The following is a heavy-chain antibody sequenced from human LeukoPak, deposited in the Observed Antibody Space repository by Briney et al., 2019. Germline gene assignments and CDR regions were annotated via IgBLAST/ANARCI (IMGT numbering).Heavy chain of an antibody. CDR1: GFTFSSSW. V-gene: IGHV3-7*01. J-gene: IGHJ4*02. CDR3: ARGKDGDYAFLDY. Sequence: GGSLRLSCAASGFTFSSSWMTWVRQAPGKGLEWVAHIKLDGSEKYYVDSMKGRFTISRDNAENSVYLQMNSLRGEDTAFYYCARGKDGDYAFLDYWGQGTLVTVSS. D-gene: IGHD4-17*01. CDR2: IKLDGSEK.